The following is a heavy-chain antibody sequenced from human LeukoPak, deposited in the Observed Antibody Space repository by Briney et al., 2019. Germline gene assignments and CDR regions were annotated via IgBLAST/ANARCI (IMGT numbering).Heavy chain of an antibody. Sequence: SVNVSCKASGGTFSSYAISWVRQAPGQGLEWMGGIIPIFGTANYAQKFQGRVTITADESTSTAYMELSSLRSEDTAVYYCARVPPTYYDYVWGSYREKYYFDYWGQGTLVTVSS. J-gene: IGHJ4*02. CDR1: GGTFSSYA. CDR3: ARVPPTYYDYVWGSYREKYYFDY. D-gene: IGHD3-16*02. CDR2: IIPIFGTA. V-gene: IGHV1-69*13.